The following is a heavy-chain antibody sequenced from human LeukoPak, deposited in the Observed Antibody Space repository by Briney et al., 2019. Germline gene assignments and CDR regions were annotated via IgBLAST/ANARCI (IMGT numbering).Heavy chain of an antibody. CDR1: GFIFRSYG. CDR2: IWSDESNK. D-gene: IGHD3-10*01. J-gene: IGHJ6*04. V-gene: IGHV3-33*01. CDR3: ARDLEMLRGVARHYYYAMDV. Sequence: PGRSLRLSCAASGFIFRSYGMHWVRQAPGKGLEWVAVIWSDESNKFYADSVRGRFTISRDNSKNTLYLQMNSLRDEDTAMYYCARDLEMLRGVARHYYYAMDVWGKGTTVTVSS.